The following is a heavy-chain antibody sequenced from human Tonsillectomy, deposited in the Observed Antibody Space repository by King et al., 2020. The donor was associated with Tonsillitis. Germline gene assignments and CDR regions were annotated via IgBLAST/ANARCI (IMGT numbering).Heavy chain of an antibody. Sequence: VQLVESGGGLVQPGRSLRLSCAASGFTFDDYAMHWVRQAPGKGLEWVSGISWYSGSIGYADSVNGAFTISRDNAKNSLYLQMNSLRAEDTALYYCAKVRTLYVVGATGGAFDIWGQGTMVTVSS. J-gene: IGHJ3*02. CDR3: AKVRTLYVVGATGGAFDI. V-gene: IGHV3-9*01. CDR2: ISWYSGSI. D-gene: IGHD1-26*01. CDR1: GFTFDDYA.